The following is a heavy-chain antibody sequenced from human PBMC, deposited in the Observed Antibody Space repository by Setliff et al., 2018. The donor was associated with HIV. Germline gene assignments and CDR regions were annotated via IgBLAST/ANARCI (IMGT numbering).Heavy chain of an antibody. D-gene: IGHD1-1*01. V-gene: IGHV3-66*02. CDR1: GFTLNSYA. CDR3: ARDQRGGTWNDDFYFMDV. J-gene: IGHJ6*03. CDR2: LYPGGSA. Sequence: GGSLRLSCAASGFTLNSYAMNWVRQAPGKGLEWVSTLYPGGSAYYADSIKGRFTISRENAKNTLYLQMNSLRTEDTAVYYCARDQRGGTWNDDFYFMDVWGKGTSVTVSS.